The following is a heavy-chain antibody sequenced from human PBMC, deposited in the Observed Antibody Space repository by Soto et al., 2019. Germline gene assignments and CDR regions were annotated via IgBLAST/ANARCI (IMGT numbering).Heavy chain of an antibody. D-gene: IGHD6-19*01. J-gene: IGHJ6*02. CDR3: AKDDREAVAGAVHFYGMDV. CDR1: GFTFRWFG. V-gene: IGHV3-30*18. CDR2: VSYDGTTK. Sequence: QAQLVESGGGVVQPGESRRLSCVASGFTFRWFGMLWVRQAPGKGLEWVAAVSYDGTTKSYSDDVKGRFTISRDNSRNTLYLQLDNLRREDTAMYYCAKDDREAVAGAVHFYGMDVWGQGTSVTVSS.